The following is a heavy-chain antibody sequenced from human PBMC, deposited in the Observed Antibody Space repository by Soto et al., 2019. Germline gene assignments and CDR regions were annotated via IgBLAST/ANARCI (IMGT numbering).Heavy chain of an antibody. V-gene: IGHV4-34*01. CDR1: GWSFSGYY. CDR3: ARGNPPSYYYYGMDV. J-gene: IGHJ6*02. Sequence: SETLSLTSEVNGWSFSGYYWSWIRQPPGKGLEWIGEINHSGSTNYNPSLKSRVTISVDTSKNQFSLKLSSVTAADTAVYYCARGNPPSYYYYGMDVWGQGTTVTVS. CDR2: INHSGST.